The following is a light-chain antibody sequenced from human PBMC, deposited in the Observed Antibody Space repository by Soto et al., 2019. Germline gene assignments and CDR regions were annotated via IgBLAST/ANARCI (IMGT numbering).Light chain of an antibody. V-gene: IGKV1-39*01. CDR1: QRISTY. CDR3: QQSHSTPLT. J-gene: IGKJ4*01. Sequence: DIQMTPSPSSLSASVGDRVTITCRASQRISTYLNWYQQKPGKAPKLLIYEASSLQSGVPSRFSGSGSGTDFTLTISSLQPEDFATYYCQQSHSTPLTFGGGTKVDIK. CDR2: EAS.